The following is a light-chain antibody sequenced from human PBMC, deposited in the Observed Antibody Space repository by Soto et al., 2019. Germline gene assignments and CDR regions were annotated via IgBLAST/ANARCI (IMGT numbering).Light chain of an antibody. Sequence: EIVLTQSPVTLSLSPGERASLSCRASQSVSSSHLAWYQQIPGQAPRLLINDASRRATGIPDRFSGSGSGTDFTLTISRLEPEDFAVYYCQQYGSSPPTFGQGTKVDIK. CDR3: QQYGSSPPT. J-gene: IGKJ1*01. CDR2: DAS. CDR1: QSVSSSH. V-gene: IGKV3-20*01.